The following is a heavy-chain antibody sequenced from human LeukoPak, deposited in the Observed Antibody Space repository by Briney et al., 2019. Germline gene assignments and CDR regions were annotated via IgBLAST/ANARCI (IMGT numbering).Heavy chain of an antibody. Sequence: GGSLRLSCAASGFIFNDHAMHWVGQAPGKGLECVSLISGDGASTYYADSVKGRFTISRDNSKNSLSLQMNNLKPEDTPLYYCPRAPYYYDSSGYDTDYWGQGTLVTVSS. CDR3: PRAPYYYDSSGYDTDY. D-gene: IGHD3-22*01. J-gene: IGHJ4*02. V-gene: IGHV3-43*02. CDR2: ISGDGAST. CDR1: GFIFNDHA.